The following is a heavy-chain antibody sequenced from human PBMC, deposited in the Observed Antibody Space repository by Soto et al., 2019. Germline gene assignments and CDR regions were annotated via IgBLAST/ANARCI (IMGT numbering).Heavy chain of an antibody. CDR2: IYYSGST. CDR3: ARQGDGGLSGPAMVISWFDP. J-gene: IGHJ5*02. V-gene: IGHV4-39*01. D-gene: IGHD5-18*01. CDR1: GGSISSSSYY. Sequence: TSETLSLTCTVSGGSISSSSYYWGWIRQPPWKGLEWIGSIYYSGSTYYNPSLKSRVTISVDTSKNQFSLKLSSVTAADTAVYYCARQGDGGLSGPAMVISWFDPWGQGXLVTVYS.